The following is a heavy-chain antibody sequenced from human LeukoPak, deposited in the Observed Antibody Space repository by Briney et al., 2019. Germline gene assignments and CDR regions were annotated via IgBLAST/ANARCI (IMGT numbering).Heavy chain of an antibody. Sequence: SETLSLTXAVSGYSISSGYYWSWIRQPAGKGLEWIGRIYTSGSTNYNPSLKSRVTISVDTSKNQFSLKLNSVTAADTAVYYCARDQKGPFDYWGQGTLVTVSS. V-gene: IGHV4-61*02. CDR2: IYTSGST. J-gene: IGHJ4*02. CDR1: GYSISSGYY. CDR3: ARDQKGPFDY.